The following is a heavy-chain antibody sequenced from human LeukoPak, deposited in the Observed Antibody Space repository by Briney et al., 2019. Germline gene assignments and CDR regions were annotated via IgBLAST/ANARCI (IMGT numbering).Heavy chain of an antibody. CDR3: ARGPPRPNYDFWSGYYTRSAFDY. Sequence: SETLSLTCAVSGGSISSGGYSWSWIRQPPGKGLEWIGYIYHSGSTYYNPSLKSRVTISVDTSKNQFSLKLSSVTAADTAVYYCARGPPRPNYDFWSGYYTRSAFDYWGQGTLVTVSS. V-gene: IGHV4-30-2*01. CDR2: IYHSGST. CDR1: GGSISSGGYS. D-gene: IGHD3-3*01. J-gene: IGHJ4*02.